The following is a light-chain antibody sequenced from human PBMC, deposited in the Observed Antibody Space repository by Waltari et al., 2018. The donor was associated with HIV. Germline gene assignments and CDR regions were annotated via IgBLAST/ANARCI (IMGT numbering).Light chain of an antibody. CDR3: SSYAGSNVV. Sequence: QSALTQPPSASGSPGQSVTIPCPGTSSAAGGYNYVSWYQQHPGKAPKCMIYEVSKRPSGVPDRFSGSKSGNTASLTVSGLQAEDEADYYCSSYAGSNVVFGGGTKLTVL. CDR2: EVS. V-gene: IGLV2-8*01. J-gene: IGLJ2*01. CDR1: SSAAGGYNY.